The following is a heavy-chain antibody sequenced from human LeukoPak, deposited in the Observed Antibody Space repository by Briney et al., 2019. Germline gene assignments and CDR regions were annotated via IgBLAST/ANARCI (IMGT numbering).Heavy chain of an antibody. CDR1: GFTFSDYY. V-gene: IGHV3-11*04. J-gene: IGHJ3*02. Sequence: PGGSLRLSCAASGFTFSDYYMSWIRQAPGKGLEWVSYISSSSSTIYYADSVKGRFTISRDNAKNSLYLQMNSLRAEDTAVYYCARDLKRRVYYDSSGSDDAFDIWGQGTMVTVSS. CDR3: ARDLKRRVYYDSSGSDDAFDI. CDR2: ISSSSSTI. D-gene: IGHD3-22*01.